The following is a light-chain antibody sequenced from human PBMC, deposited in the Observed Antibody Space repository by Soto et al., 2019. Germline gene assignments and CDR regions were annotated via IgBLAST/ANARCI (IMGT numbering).Light chain of an antibody. V-gene: IGLV2-14*01. J-gene: IGLJ3*02. CDR1: SSDIGGYNY. CDR2: DVT. CDR3: SSYSGSTTHIL. Sequence: QSALTQPASVSGSPGQSITISCTGTSSDIGGYNYVSWYQQHPGKAPKLIIYDVTYRPSGVSYRFSASKSGSTASLTISGLQAEDEADYYCSSYSGSTTHILFGGGTKLTVL.